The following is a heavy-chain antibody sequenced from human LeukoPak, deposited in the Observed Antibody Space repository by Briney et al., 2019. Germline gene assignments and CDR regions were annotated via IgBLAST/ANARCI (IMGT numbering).Heavy chain of an antibody. D-gene: IGHD4-11*01. V-gene: IGHV5-51*01. CDR1: GYSFTTNG. Sequence: GESLQLSCLGTGYSFTTNGIASVRQMPGKGLEWMGIIYPADSDTRYSPSFEGQVTISADKSITTAYLQWSSLKASNTAMYYCARHPPRYSSIPPFYGEDVWGEGTTATVSS. CDR3: ARHPPRYSSIPPFYGEDV. CDR2: IYPADSDT. J-gene: IGHJ6*04.